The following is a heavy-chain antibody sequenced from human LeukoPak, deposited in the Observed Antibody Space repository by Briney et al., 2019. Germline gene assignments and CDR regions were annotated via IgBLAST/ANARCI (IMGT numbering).Heavy chain of an antibody. CDR2: IIPIFGTA. V-gene: IGHV1-69*13. CDR3: ARAGYCSGGSCYTYHFDY. D-gene: IGHD2-15*01. J-gene: IGHJ4*02. Sequence: ASVKVSCKASGGTFSSYAISWVRQAPGQGLEWMGRIIPIFGTANYAQKFQGRVTITADESTSTAYMELSSLRSEDTAVYYCARAGYCSGGSCYTYHFDYWGQGTLVTVSS. CDR1: GGTFSSYA.